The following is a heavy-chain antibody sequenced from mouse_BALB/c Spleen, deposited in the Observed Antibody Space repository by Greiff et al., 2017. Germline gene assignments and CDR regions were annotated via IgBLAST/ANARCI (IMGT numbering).Heavy chain of an antibody. CDR3: ARAGGTARATAWFAY. V-gene: IGHV2-9*02. CDR1: GFSLTSYG. J-gene: IGHJ3*01. D-gene: IGHD3-2*01. CDR2: IWAGGST. Sequence: VQLVESGPGLVAPSQSLSITCTVSGFSLTSYGVHWVRQPPGKGLEWLGVIWAGGSTNYNSALMSRLSISKDNSKSQVFLKMNSLQTDDTAMYYCARAGGTARATAWFAYWGQGTLVTVSA.